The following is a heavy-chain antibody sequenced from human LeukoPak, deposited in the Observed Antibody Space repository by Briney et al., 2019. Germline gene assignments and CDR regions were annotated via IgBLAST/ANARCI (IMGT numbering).Heavy chain of an antibody. J-gene: IGHJ4*02. CDR3: AERAGGTDRAFDY. V-gene: IGHV3-23*01. CDR2: ISGGGGST. D-gene: IGHD1-7*01. CDR1: GLTLSTYA. Sequence: GGSLRLSCAASGLTLSTYAMSWVRQAPGKGLEWVSAISGGGGSTYYADSVKGRFTISRDNPKNTLFLQMDSLTGEDTAVYYCAERAGGTDRAFDYWAQGTLVTFSS.